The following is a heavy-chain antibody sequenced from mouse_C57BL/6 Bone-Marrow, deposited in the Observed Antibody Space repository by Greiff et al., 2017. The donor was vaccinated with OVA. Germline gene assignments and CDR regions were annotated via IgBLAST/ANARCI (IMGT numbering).Heavy chain of an antibody. Sequence: QVQLQQPGAELVKPGASVKLSCKASGYTFTSYWMHWVKQRPGQGLEWIGYINPSSGYTKYNQKFKDKATLTADKSSSTAYMQLSSLTYEDSAVYYCASIYYGTWKNYFDDWGQGTTLTVSS. J-gene: IGHJ2*01. V-gene: IGHV1-7*01. CDR3: ASIYYGTWKNYFDD. CDR1: GYTFTSYW. CDR2: INPSSGYT. D-gene: IGHD2-1*01.